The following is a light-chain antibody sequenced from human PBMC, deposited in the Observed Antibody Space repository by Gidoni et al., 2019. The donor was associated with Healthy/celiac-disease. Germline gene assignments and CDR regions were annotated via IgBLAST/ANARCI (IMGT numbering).Light chain of an antibody. Sequence: IVLTQSPGTLSLSPGERATLSCRASRSVSSSYLAWYQQKPGQAPRLLIYGASSRATGIPDRFSGSGSGTDFTLTISRLEPEDFAVYYCQQYGSSFTFGPGTKVDIK. CDR2: GAS. J-gene: IGKJ3*01. V-gene: IGKV3-20*01. CDR1: RSVSSSY. CDR3: QQYGSSFT.